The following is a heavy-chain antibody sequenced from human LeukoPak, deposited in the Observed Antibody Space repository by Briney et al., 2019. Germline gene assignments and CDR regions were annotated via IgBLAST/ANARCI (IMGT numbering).Heavy chain of an antibody. D-gene: IGHD3-10*01. Sequence: PSETLSLTCTVSGGSISSSNYYWGWIRQPPGKGLEWIGSISYSGSTYYNPSLKSRVTISVDTSKNQFSLKLNSVTAADTAVYYRAIVDRGGFGVGDYWGPGTLVTV. CDR3: AIVDRGGFGVGDY. J-gene: IGHJ4*02. V-gene: IGHV4-39*01. CDR2: ISYSGST. CDR1: GGSISSSNYY.